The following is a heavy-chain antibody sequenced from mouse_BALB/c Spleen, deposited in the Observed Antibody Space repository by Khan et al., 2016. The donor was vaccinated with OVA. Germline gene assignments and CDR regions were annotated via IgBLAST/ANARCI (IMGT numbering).Heavy chain of an antibody. Sequence: EVQLQESGPSLVKPSQTLSLTCSVTGASITSGYWNWIRKFPGNKLEYMGYILYPGSTYYNPSLKGRISITRHTSKNQYYLQFNAVTTEDTATYYCARSTYRDAFAYWGQGTLVTVSA. D-gene: IGHD2-14*01. CDR1: GASITSGY. CDR2: ILYPGST. CDR3: ARSTYRDAFAY. V-gene: IGHV3-8*02. J-gene: IGHJ3*01.